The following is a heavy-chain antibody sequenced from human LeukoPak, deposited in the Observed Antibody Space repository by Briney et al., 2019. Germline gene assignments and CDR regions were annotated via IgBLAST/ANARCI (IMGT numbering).Heavy chain of an antibody. D-gene: IGHD2-2*01. J-gene: IGHJ5*02. CDR3: AKSESSSTSSYFDP. CDR1: GHSISSGYY. Sequence: PSETLSLTCVVSGHSISSGYYWDWIRQTPGHGLEWIGRVFHSGTTYYNPSLKSRVTISVDTSKNQFSLKLRSVTAADTAVYYCAKSESSSTSSYFDPWGQGTLVTVSS. V-gene: IGHV4-38-2*01. CDR2: VFHSGTT.